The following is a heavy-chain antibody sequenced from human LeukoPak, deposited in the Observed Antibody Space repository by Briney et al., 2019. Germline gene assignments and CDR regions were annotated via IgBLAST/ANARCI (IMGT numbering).Heavy chain of an antibody. Sequence: GASVKVSCKASGYTFTSYAISWVRQAPGQGLEWMGWSSTYNGKTNYAQKFQGRVTLTTDTSTRTAYMDLRSLRSDDTAVYHCATVALGSWYFDPWGRGTLVTVSS. V-gene: IGHV1-18*01. CDR1: GYTFTSYA. CDR3: ATVALGSWYFDP. CDR2: SSTYNGKT. D-gene: IGHD2-15*01. J-gene: IGHJ2*01.